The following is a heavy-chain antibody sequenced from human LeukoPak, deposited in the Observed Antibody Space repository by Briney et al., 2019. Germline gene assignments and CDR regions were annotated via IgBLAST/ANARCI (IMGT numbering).Heavy chain of an antibody. CDR1: GLPSSDYA. J-gene: IGHJ4*02. CDR3: ATHRLESHDIQFDY. D-gene: IGHD1-1*01. V-gene: IGHV3-49*04. Sequence: GRSLRLSCTVSGLPSSDYALSCARQLPGKGLEWVGFIRISAYGATTEYSAPVKDRFRISRDDSKSLVYLQMNTLKTEDTAVYYCATHRLESHDIQFDYWGQGAQVTVSS. CDR2: IRISAYGATT.